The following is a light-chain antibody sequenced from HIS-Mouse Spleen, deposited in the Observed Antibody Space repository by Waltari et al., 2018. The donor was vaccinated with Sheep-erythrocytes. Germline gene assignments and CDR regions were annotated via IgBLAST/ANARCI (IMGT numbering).Light chain of an antibody. Sequence: QSALTQPASVSGSPGQSITISCTGTSSDVGSYNLVSWYQQHPGKAPKLMIYEGSKRPSSVSNRFSGSKSGNTASLTISGRQAEDEADYYCCSYAGSSTPWVFGGGTKLTVL. CDR3: CSYAGSSTPWV. J-gene: IGLJ3*02. CDR1: SSDVGSYNL. V-gene: IGLV2-23*01. CDR2: EGS.